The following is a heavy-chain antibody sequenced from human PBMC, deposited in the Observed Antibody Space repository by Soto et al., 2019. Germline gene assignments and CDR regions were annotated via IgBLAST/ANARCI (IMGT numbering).Heavy chain of an antibody. CDR3: ARRPTGSGSSFFDY. CDR1: AGSITSDEYY. Sequence: SETLSLTCTVSAGSITSDEYYWNWIRYRPGKGLEWIGFIHHTGITFYNPSLESRASISIDTSESQFSLNLASVTVADTAVYYCARRPTGSGSSFFDYWGPGTLVTVSS. D-gene: IGHD3-10*01. CDR2: IHHTGIT. V-gene: IGHV4-31*03. J-gene: IGHJ4*02.